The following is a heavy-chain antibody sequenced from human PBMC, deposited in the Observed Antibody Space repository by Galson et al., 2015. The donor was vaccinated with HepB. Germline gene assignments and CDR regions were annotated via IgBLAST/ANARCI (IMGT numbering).Heavy chain of an antibody. D-gene: IGHD2-2*01. CDR2: ITPLFGSA. V-gene: IGHV1-69*13. Sequence: SVKVSCKASGGTFRAYSISWVRQAPGQGLEWMGGITPLFGSAKYAQKYRDRLTITADESTSTAYMELSSLRSEDTAVYYCARGGSAKSAVNSPFDDWGQGTLVIVSS. CDR3: ARGGSAKSAVNSPFDD. J-gene: IGHJ4*02. CDR1: GGTFRAYS.